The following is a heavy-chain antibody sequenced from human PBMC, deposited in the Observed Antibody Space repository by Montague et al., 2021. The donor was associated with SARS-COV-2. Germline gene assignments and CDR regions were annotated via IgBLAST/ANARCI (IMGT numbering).Heavy chain of an antibody. Sequence: SETLSLTCAVSGGSISSSHWWSWVRQPPGKGLEWIGEINHSGSINCNPSLKSRVTISVDTSKNQFSLKLSSVTAADTAVYYCARVRAVPAAMRIFSLGRSYYGMDVWGQGTTVTVSS. CDR2: INHSGSI. CDR3: ARVRAVPAAMRIFSLGRSYYGMDV. D-gene: IGHD2-2*01. CDR1: GGSISSSHW. J-gene: IGHJ6*02. V-gene: IGHV4-4*02.